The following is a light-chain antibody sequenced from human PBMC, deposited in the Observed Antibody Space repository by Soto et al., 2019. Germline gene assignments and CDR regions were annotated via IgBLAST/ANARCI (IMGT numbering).Light chain of an antibody. V-gene: IGLV2-23*01. J-gene: IGLJ7*01. CDR1: SSDVGSYNL. CDR3: CSYATGDSAV. Sequence: QSVLTQPASVSGSPGQSITISCTGTSSDVGSYNLVSWYQQHPGTAPKLMIFEGNKRPSGIPTRFSGSKSGNTASLTISGLQAEDEADYYCCSYATGDSAVFGGGTQLTVL. CDR2: EGN.